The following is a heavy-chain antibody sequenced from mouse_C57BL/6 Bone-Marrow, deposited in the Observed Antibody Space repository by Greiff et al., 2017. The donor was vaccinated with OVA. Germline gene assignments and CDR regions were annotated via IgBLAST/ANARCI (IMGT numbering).Heavy chain of an antibody. V-gene: IGHV1-64*01. J-gene: IGHJ3*01. CDR3: ARDGAWFAY. CDR1: GYTFTSYW. CDR2: IHPNSGST. Sequence: QVQLQQPGAELVKPGASVKMSCKASGYTFTSYWITWVKQRPGQGLEWIGMIHPNSGSTNYNEKFKSKATLTVDKSSSTAYMQLSSLTSEDSAVYYCARDGAWFAYWGQGTLVTVSA.